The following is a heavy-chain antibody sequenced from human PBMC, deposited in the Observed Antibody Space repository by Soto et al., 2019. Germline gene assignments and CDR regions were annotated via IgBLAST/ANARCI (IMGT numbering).Heavy chain of an antibody. Sequence: QVQLVESGGGVVQPGMSLRLSCAASGFSFSRSGMHWVRQAPGKGLEWVAVIWYDGSHKNHADSVKGRFTISRDNSRNTLYMELNSLSAEDTAWYYCARTPPLLGSCWYLDYWGQGTLVTVSS. CDR2: IWYDGSHK. J-gene: IGHJ4*02. CDR1: GFSFSRSG. CDR3: ARTPPLLGSCWYLDY. V-gene: IGHV3-33*01. D-gene: IGHD6-19*01.